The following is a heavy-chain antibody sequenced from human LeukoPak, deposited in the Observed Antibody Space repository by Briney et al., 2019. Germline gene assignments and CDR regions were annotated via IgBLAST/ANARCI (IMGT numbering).Heavy chain of an antibody. Sequence: GGSLRLSCAASGFTVSSNYMSWVRQAPGKGLEWVSVIYSGGSTYYADSVKGRFTISRDNAKNSLYLQMNSLRAEDTAVYYCARDQRIAVAGTEYFQHWGQGTLVTVSS. CDR1: GFTVSSNY. CDR2: IYSGGST. V-gene: IGHV3-53*01. J-gene: IGHJ1*01. D-gene: IGHD6-19*01. CDR3: ARDQRIAVAGTEYFQH.